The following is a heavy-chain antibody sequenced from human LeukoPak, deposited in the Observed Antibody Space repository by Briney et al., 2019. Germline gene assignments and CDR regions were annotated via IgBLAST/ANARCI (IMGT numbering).Heavy chain of an antibody. CDR3: AGAPNTAYLDF. CDR2: IYYTGST. V-gene: IGHV4-61*01. Sequence: SETLSLTCTVSGGSVSSGTYYWTWIRQSPGKGLEWIGYIYYTGSTEYNPSLKSRVSISVDPFKNQFSLELSAVSAADTAMYYCAGAPNTAYLDFWGQGTQATVSS. CDR1: GGSVSSGTYY. J-gene: IGHJ4*02.